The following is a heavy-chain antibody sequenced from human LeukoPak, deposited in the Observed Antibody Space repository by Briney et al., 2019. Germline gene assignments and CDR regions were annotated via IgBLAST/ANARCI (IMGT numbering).Heavy chain of an antibody. V-gene: IGHV4-59*01. CDR1: GGSISSYY. J-gene: IGHJ4*02. CDR3: ARGAVVPAAILYFDY. Sequence: PSETLSLTCTVAGGSISSYYWSWIRQPPGKGLGWIGYIYYSGGTNYNPSLKSRVTISVDTSKNQFSLKLSSVTAADTAVYYCARGAVVPAAILYFDYWGQGTLVTVSS. D-gene: IGHD2-2*01. CDR2: IYYSGGT.